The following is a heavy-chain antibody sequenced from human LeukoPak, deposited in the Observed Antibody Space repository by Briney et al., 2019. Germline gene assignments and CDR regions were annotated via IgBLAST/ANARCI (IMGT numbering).Heavy chain of an antibody. J-gene: IGHJ4*02. CDR1: GFTFSSYW. Sequence: GGSLRLSCAASGFTFSSYWMSWVRQAPGKGLEWVSAISGSGGSTYYADSVKGRFTISRDNAKNSLYLQMNSLRAEDTAVYYCARYIAVAGVDYWGQGTLVTVSS. D-gene: IGHD6-19*01. CDR2: ISGSGGST. V-gene: IGHV3-23*01. CDR3: ARYIAVAGVDY.